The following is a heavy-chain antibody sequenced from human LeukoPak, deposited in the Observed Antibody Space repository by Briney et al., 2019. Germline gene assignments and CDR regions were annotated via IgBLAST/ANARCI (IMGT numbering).Heavy chain of an antibody. D-gene: IGHD6-19*01. CDR3: ARGRSSSGWYYFDY. J-gene: IGHJ4*02. CDR2: IYYSGST. Sequence: SETLSLTCTVSGGSISSSSYYWGWIRQPPGKGLEWIGSIYYSGSTNYNPSLKSRVTISVDTSKNQFSLKLSSVTAADTAVYYCARGRSSSGWYYFDYWGQGTLVTVSS. V-gene: IGHV4-39*07. CDR1: GGSISSSSYY.